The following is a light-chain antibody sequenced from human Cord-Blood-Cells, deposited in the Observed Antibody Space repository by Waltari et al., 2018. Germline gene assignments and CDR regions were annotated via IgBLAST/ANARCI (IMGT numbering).Light chain of an antibody. CDR3: QQYGSSPLT. CDR2: GAS. J-gene: IGKJ4*01. V-gene: IGKV3-20*01. CDR1: QSVSSSY. Sequence: EIVLTQSPGTLSLSPGERATLACRASQSVSSSYLAWYQQKTGHAPRLLIYGASSRATGIPDRFSGSGSGTDFTLTISRLEPEDFAVYYCQQYGSSPLTFGGGTKVEIK.